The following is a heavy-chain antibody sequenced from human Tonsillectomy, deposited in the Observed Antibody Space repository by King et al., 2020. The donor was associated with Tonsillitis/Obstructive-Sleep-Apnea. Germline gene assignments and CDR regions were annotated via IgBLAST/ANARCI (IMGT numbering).Heavy chain of an antibody. Sequence: VQLVESGGGVVQPGRSLRLSCAASGFTLSSSGIHWVRQGPGKGLGWVAVISSDGKNKYYADSVKGRFTISTVNSKNTLYLQMNSLITEDTAVYYCAKDRSYSWSFDYWGQGTLVTVSS. D-gene: IGHD6-13*01. V-gene: IGHV3-30*18. CDR2: ISSDGKNK. CDR1: GFTLSSSG. J-gene: IGHJ4*02. CDR3: AKDRSYSWSFDY.